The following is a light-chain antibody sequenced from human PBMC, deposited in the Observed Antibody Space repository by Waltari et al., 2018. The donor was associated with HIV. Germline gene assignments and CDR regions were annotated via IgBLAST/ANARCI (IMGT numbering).Light chain of an antibody. V-gene: IGLV2-14*01. CDR3: SSYTTSSTWV. CDR1: SSDIGGYKY. CDR2: EVS. Sequence: QSALTQPASVSGSPGQSITISCTGTSSDIGGYKYVSWYQQQPGKAPERMRSEVSKRPSGVSNRFSGSKSGNTASLTISGLQAEDEADYYCSSYTTSSTWVFGGGTKLTVL. J-gene: IGLJ3*02.